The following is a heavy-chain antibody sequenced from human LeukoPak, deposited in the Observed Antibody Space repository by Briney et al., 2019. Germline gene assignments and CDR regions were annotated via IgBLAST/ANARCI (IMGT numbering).Heavy chain of an antibody. CDR1: GYTFTSYY. J-gene: IGHJ4*02. D-gene: IGHD2-21*02. V-gene: IGHV1-2*02. CDR3: ARDRMVPTAIDY. Sequence: ASVKVSCKASGYTFTSYYMHWVPQAPGQGLEWVGWINPNSGGTNYAQKFQGRVTMTRDTSISTAYMELSRLRSDDTAVYYCARDRMVPTAIDYWGQGTLVTVSS. CDR2: INPNSGGT.